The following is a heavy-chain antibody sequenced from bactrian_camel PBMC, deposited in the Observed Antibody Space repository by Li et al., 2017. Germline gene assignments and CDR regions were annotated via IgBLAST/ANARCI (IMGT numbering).Heavy chain of an antibody. CDR1: GHSRGSNC. V-gene: IGHV3S55*01. Sequence: VQLVESGGGSVQAGGSLRLSCVVSGHSRGSNCVGWYRLPPGRAPAEREGIAAIRRSGGETWYAGPGKGRFTISKDNAKNTLYLQMDNLQPEDTAMYYCAANFGPYCSGPYLARRANFLGQGTQVTVS. CDR2: IRRSGGET. D-gene: IGHD2*01. J-gene: IGHJ4*01.